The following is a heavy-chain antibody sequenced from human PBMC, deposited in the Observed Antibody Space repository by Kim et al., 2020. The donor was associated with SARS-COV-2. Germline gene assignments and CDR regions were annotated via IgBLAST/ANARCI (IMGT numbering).Heavy chain of an antibody. CDR3: ARLKIFGVVILES. CDR1: GASVSSGGDY. J-gene: IGHJ4*02. CDR2: THYSGFS. V-gene: IGHV4-31*11. D-gene: IGHD3-3*01. Sequence: SETLSLTCAVSGASVSSGGDYWSWLRQHPERGLEWIGYTHYSGFSTYNPSLRSRLAMSVDASKNEISLNLTSVTAADTAIYYCARLKIFGVVILESWGQG.